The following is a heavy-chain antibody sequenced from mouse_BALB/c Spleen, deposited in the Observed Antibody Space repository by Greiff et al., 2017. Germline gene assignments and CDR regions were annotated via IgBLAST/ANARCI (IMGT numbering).Heavy chain of an antibody. J-gene: IGHJ4*01. CDR1: GFSLTSYG. V-gene: IGHV2-5-1*01. D-gene: IGHD2-10*02. CDR3: AKTEYGPYAMDY. CDR2: IWRGGST. Sequence: VQLQQSGPSLVQPSQSLSITCTVSGFSLTSYGVHWVRQSPGKGLEWLGVIWRGGSTDYNAAFMSRLSITKDNSKSQVFFKMNSLQADDTAIYYCAKTEYGPYAMDYWGQGTSVTVSS.